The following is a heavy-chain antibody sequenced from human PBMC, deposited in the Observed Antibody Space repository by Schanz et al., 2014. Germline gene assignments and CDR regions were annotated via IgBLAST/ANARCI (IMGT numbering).Heavy chain of an antibody. CDR2: ISGSGAST. CDR1: GFTFSSYA. D-gene: IGHD6-13*01. Sequence: EVQLVESGGGLVQPGGSLRLSCSASGFTFSSYAMSWVRQASGKGLEWVSAISGSGASTYYADSVKGRFTISRDNSKNTLYLQMNSLRAEDTAVYYCARLDSSSWYPRYWGQGTLVTVSS. V-gene: IGHV3-23*04. CDR3: ARLDSSSWYPRY. J-gene: IGHJ4*02.